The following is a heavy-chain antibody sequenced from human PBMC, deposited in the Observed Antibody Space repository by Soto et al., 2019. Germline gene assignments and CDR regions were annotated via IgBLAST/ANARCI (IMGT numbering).Heavy chain of an antibody. J-gene: IGHJ3*02. CDR3: ARESTYCTNGVCYIGGDAFDI. CDR2: INPNSGGT. V-gene: IGHV1-2*02. CDR1: GYTFTGYY. Sequence: ASVKVSCKASGYTFTGYYMHWVRQAPGQGLEWMGWINPNSGGTNYAQKFQGRVTMTRDTSISTAYMELSRLRSDDTAVYYCARESTYCTNGVCYIGGDAFDIWGQGTMVTVSS. D-gene: IGHD2-8*01.